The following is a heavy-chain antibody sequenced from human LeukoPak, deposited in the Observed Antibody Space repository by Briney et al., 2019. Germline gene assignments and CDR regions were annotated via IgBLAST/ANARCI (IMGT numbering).Heavy chain of an antibody. D-gene: IGHD3-22*01. CDR2: IYTSGST. Sequence: SETLSLTCTVSGGSISSGSYYWNWIRQPAGKGLEWIGRIYTSGSTNYNPSLKSRVTISVDTSKNQFSLKLSSVTAADTAVYYCARTYYYDSSGYRAPRYYYYYYMDVWGKGTTVTVSS. J-gene: IGHJ6*03. CDR3: ARTYYYDSSGYRAPRYYYYYYMDV. CDR1: GGSISSGSYY. V-gene: IGHV4-61*02.